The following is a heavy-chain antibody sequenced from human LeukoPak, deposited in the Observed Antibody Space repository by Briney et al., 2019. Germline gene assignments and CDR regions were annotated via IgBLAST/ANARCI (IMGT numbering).Heavy chain of an antibody. CDR2: IWSDGGDK. Sequence: GGSLRLSCAASGLPFSSSGMHWVRQAPGKGLEWVAMIWSDGGDKYFADSVEGRFTISRDNSKNTLYLQMDSLRVEDTAVYYCARDKGTRSMDNWGQGTLVTVSS. CDR3: ARDKGTRSMDN. CDR1: GLPFSSSG. J-gene: IGHJ4*02. D-gene: IGHD1-14*01. V-gene: IGHV3-33*01.